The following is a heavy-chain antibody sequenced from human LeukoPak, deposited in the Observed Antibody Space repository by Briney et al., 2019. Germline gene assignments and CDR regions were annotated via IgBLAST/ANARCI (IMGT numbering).Heavy chain of an antibody. CDR1: GGSFSGYY. J-gene: IGHJ4*02. CDR2: FYYGGNT. D-gene: IGHD1-26*01. CDR3: AAAWELPRFDK. Sequence: SETLSLTCAVYGGSFSGYYWSWIRQPPGKGLEWIGSFYYGGNTYYNPALKSRVTISVDTSKNQFSLKLSSVTAADTAVYHCAAAWELPRFDKWGQGTLVTVSS. V-gene: IGHV4-34*01.